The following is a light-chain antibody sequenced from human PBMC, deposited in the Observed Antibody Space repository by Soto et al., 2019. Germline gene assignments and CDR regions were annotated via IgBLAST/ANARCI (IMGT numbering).Light chain of an antibody. V-gene: IGKV1-27*01. J-gene: IGKJ4*01. CDR1: QGIDNY. CDR2: AAS. CDR3: QKCKVAPFT. Sequence: DIQMTQSPSSLSASVGDRVTITCRASQGIDNYLAWYQQKPGKAPKLLIYAASTLQSGVPSRFTGSGSGTDFTLTITSLQTADAATYYCQKCKVAPFTFGGGTKVDI.